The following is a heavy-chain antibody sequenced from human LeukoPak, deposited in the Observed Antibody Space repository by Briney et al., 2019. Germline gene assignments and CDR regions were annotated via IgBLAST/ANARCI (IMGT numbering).Heavy chain of an antibody. CDR1: GYTFTSCD. CDR3: ARVGVPRSSKNAFDI. CDR2: MNPNSGNT. J-gene: IGHJ3*02. V-gene: IGHV1-8*03. Sequence: ASVKVSCKASGYTFTSCDINWVRQATGQGLEWMGWMNPNSGNTGYAQKFQGRVTITRNTSISTAYMELSSLRSEDTAVYYCARVGVPRSSKNAFDIWGQGTMVTVSS. D-gene: IGHD2-2*01.